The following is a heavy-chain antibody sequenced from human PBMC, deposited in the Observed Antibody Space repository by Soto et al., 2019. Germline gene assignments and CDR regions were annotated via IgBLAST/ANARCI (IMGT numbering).Heavy chain of an antibody. D-gene: IGHD5-12*01. CDR2: INPSGGST. CDR3: ARGDCGYDLTRPENWFDP. J-gene: IGHJ5*02. CDR1: GYTFSSYY. Sequence: AAVQVSCKASGYTFSSYYMHCVRQAPGQGLEWMGIINPSGGSTSYAQKFQGRLTITRDTSTSTVYMELSSLRSEDTAVYYCARGDCGYDLTRPENWFDPWGQGTLVTVSS. V-gene: IGHV1-46*01.